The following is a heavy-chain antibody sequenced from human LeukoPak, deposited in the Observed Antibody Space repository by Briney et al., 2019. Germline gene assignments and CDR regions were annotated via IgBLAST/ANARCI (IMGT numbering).Heavy chain of an antibody. D-gene: IGHD6-13*01. Sequence: PGGSLRLSCAASGFTFDDYAMHWVRQAPGKGLEWVSVISWNSGSIGYADSVKGRFTISRDNAKNSLYLQMNSLRTEDTALYYCAKDDGSSWYSVGYFDLWGRGTLVTVSS. CDR1: GFTFDDYA. CDR2: ISWNSGSI. CDR3: AKDDGSSWYSVGYFDL. J-gene: IGHJ2*01. V-gene: IGHV3-9*01.